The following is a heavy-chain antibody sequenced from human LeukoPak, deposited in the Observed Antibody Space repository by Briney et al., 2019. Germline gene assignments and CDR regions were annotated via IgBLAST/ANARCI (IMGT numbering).Heavy chain of an antibody. Sequence: SETLSLTCTVSGGSISSYYWSWIRQPAGKGLEWIGRIYTSGSTNYNPSLKSRVTMSVDTSKNQFSLKLSSVTAADTAVYYCARDPRYCSGGSCYSVWGKGTTVTVSS. CDR1: GGSISSYY. D-gene: IGHD2-15*01. V-gene: IGHV4-4*07. CDR3: ARDPRYCSGGSCYSV. CDR2: IYTSGST. J-gene: IGHJ6*04.